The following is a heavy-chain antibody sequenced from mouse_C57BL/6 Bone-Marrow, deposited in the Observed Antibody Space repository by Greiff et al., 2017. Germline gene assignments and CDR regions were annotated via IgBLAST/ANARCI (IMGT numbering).Heavy chain of an antibody. CDR2: IDPSDSYT. J-gene: IGHJ3*01. Sequence: QVQLQQPGAELVKPGASVKLSCKASGYTFTSYWMQWVKQRPGPGLEWIGEIDPSDSYTNYNQKFKGKATLTVDTSSSTAYMQLSSLTSEDSAVYYCARSGPAWFAYWGQGTLVTVSA. V-gene: IGHV1-50*01. D-gene: IGHD3-1*01. CDR3: ARSGPAWFAY. CDR1: GYTFTSYW.